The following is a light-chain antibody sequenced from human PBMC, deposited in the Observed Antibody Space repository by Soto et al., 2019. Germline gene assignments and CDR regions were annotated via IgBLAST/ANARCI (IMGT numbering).Light chain of an antibody. CDR1: ESIDNW. J-gene: IGKJ1*01. CDR2: AAS. Sequence: DIQMTQSPSTLSASVGDTLIITCRASESIDNWLAWYQQKPGKAPKLLLFAASTLVGGVPSRFSGRGSGTDFTLTISSLQADDFATYYCQQYNSYLWTFGQGTKVDIK. CDR3: QQYNSYLWT. V-gene: IGKV1-5*01.